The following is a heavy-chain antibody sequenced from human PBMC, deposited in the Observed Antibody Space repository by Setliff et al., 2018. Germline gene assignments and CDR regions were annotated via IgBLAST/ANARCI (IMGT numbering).Heavy chain of an antibody. D-gene: IGHD3-16*01. Sequence: SSETLSLTCTVSGGSISSYYWSWIRQPPGKRLEWIGYIYYSGSTNYNPSLESQVTISVDTSKNQFSLRLNSATAADTAVYYCARLRGAFDYWGQGTLVTVSS. V-gene: IGHV4-59*01. J-gene: IGHJ4*02. CDR2: IYYSGST. CDR3: ARLRGAFDY. CDR1: GGSISSYY.